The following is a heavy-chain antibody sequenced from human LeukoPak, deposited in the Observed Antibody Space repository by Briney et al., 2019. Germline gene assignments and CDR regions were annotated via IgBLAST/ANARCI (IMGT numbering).Heavy chain of an antibody. Sequence: GGSLRLSCAASGFTFNNYAMNWVRQAPGKGLEWVSSISGGGETTYYADSAKGRFTNSRDNSQNTLYLQMNSRGAEDTAVYYCARDYADYVGYFFFDYWGQGTLVTVSS. D-gene: IGHD4-17*01. J-gene: IGHJ4*02. CDR2: ISGGGETT. CDR1: GFTFNNYA. V-gene: IGHV3-23*01. CDR3: ARDYADYVGYFFFDY.